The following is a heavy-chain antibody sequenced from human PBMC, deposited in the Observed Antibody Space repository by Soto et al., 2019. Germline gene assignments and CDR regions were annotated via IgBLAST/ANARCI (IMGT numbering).Heavy chain of an antibody. D-gene: IGHD2-2*01. J-gene: IGHJ4*02. CDR3: ARVGAYCVSTRCHDY. CDR1: GYTFTNYG. CDR2: ISAYNGNT. Sequence: QVQLVQSGAEVKKPGASVKVSCKASGYTFTNYGISWVRQAPGQGLEWMGWISAYNGNTDYAQKLQGRVTMTTDTSTSIAYVELRSLRSDATAVYYCARVGAYCVSTRCHDYWGQGTLVIVSS. V-gene: IGHV1-18*01.